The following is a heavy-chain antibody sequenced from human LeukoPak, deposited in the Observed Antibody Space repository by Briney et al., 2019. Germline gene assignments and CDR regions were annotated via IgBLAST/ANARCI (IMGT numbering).Heavy chain of an antibody. D-gene: IGHD3-3*01. CDR3: AKGGDYDLSN. CDR1: GFTFAGYA. J-gene: IGHJ4*02. V-gene: IGHV3-23*01. Sequence: GGSLRLSCAASGFTFAGYAMTWVRQAPGKGLEWVSAISGSGGSTYYADSVKGRFTISRDNSKNTLYLPVNSLRAEDTTVYYCAKGGDYDLSNWGQGTLVTVSS. CDR2: ISGSGGST.